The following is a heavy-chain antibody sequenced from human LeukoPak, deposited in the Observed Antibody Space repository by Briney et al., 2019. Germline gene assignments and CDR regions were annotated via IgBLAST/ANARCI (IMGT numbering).Heavy chain of an antibody. D-gene: IGHD3-3*01. Sequence: GESLKISCKGSGYSFTSYWIGWVRQMPGKGLEWMGIIYPGDSDTRYSPSFQGQVTISADKSISTAYLQWSSLKASDTAMHYCARLRFLEWLLEPFDYWGQGTLVTVSS. V-gene: IGHV5-51*01. CDR2: IYPGDSDT. J-gene: IGHJ4*02. CDR3: ARLRFLEWLLEPFDY. CDR1: GYSFTSYW.